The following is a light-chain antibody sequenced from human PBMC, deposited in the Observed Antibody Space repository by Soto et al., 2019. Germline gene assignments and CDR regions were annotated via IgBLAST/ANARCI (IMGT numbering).Light chain of an antibody. CDR1: NSDVGIYDF. CDR3: SSYTSGSTLPWV. CDR2: EVS. J-gene: IGLJ1*01. V-gene: IGLV2-14*01. Sequence: QSVLTQPASVSGTPGQSITISCTGSNSDVGIYDFVSWYQHHPGRAPKLIVSEVSHRPSGVSNRFSGSKSGNTASLTISGLQSEDEADYYCSSYTSGSTLPWVFGTGTKVTVL.